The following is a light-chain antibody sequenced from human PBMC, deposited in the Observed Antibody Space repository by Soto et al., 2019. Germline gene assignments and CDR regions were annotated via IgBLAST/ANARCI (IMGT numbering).Light chain of an antibody. CDR2: GAS. J-gene: IGKJ4*01. CDR1: QSITNNY. Sequence: IVLTQSPGTLSLYPGERATLSCRASQSITNNYLAWYQQKPGRAHRLLIYGASSRATGIPDRFSGSGSGTDFTLTISRLEPEDFAMYYCQQYGYLVTFGGGTKVDIK. CDR3: QQYGYLVT. V-gene: IGKV3-20*01.